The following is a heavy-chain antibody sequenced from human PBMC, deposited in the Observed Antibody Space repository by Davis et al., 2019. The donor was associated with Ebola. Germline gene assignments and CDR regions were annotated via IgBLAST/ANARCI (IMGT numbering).Heavy chain of an antibody. CDR1: GYTFTTYG. V-gene: IGHV1-18*01. CDR3: ARDKFSGLDV. J-gene: IGHJ6*02. Sequence: AASVKVSCKASGYTFTTYGISWVRQAPGQGLEWMGWISAYYGTTNYAQSLQGRVTMTTDTSTSTAYMELRSLRSDDTAVYYCARDKFSGLDVWGQGTTVTVSS. D-gene: IGHD1-14*01. CDR2: ISAYYGTT.